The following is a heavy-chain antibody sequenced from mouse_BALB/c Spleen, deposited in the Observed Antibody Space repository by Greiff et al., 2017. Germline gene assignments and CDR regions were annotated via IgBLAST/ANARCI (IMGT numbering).Heavy chain of an antibody. Sequence: EVKLQESGPGLVKPSQSLSLTCTVTGYSITSDYAWNWIRQFPGNKLEWMGYISYSGSTSYNPSLKSRISITRDTSKNQFFLQLNSVTTEDTATYYCARLRRGYAMDYWGQGTSVTVSS. J-gene: IGHJ4*01. D-gene: IGHD2-12*01. CDR3: ARLRRGYAMDY. CDR2: ISYSGST. V-gene: IGHV3-2*02. CDR1: GYSITSDYA.